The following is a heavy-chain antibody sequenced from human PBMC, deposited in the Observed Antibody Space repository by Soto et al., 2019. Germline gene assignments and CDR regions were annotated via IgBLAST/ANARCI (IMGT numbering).Heavy chain of an antibody. CDR1: GYTFISYG. CDR2: ISAYNGNT. V-gene: IGHV1-18*04. CDR3: ARDRINGTTRGPNWFDP. D-gene: IGHD1-7*01. J-gene: IGHJ5*02. Sequence: GASVKVSCKASGYTFISYGISWVRQAPGQGLEWMGWISAYNGNTNYAQKLQGRVTMTTDTSTSTAYMELRSLRSDDTAVYYCARDRINGTTRGPNWFDPWGQGTLVTVSS.